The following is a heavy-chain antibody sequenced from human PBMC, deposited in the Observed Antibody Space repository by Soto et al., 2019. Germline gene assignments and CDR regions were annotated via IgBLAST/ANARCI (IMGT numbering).Heavy chain of an antibody. Sequence: QLQLQESGPGLVKPSETLSLTCTVSGGSISSSSYYWGWIRQPPGKGLEWIGSIYYSGSTYYNPSLKSRVTISVDTSKNQFSLKLSSVTAADTAVYYCARPGGMATDYFDYWGQGTLVTVSS. CDR3: ARPGGMATDYFDY. CDR1: GGSISSSSYY. V-gene: IGHV4-39*01. D-gene: IGHD5-12*01. CDR2: IYYSGST. J-gene: IGHJ4*02.